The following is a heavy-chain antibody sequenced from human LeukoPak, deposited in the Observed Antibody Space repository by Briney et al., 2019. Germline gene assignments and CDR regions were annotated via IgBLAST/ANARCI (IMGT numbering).Heavy chain of an antibody. V-gene: IGHV1-46*01. Sequence: RWASVKVSCKASGHTFTSYYMHWVRQAPGQGLEWMGIINPSGGSTSYAQKFQGRVTMTRDTSTSTVYMELSSLRSEDTAVYYCARDGVVLRFLEWLPRHYYYYYGMDVWGQGTTVTVSS. D-gene: IGHD3-3*01. CDR2: INPSGGST. J-gene: IGHJ6*02. CDR3: ARDGVVLRFLEWLPRHYYYYYGMDV. CDR1: GHTFTSYY.